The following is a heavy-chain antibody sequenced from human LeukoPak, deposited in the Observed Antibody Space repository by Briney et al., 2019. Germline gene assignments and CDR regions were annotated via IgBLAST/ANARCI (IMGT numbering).Heavy chain of an antibody. D-gene: IGHD1-1*01. CDR1: GDSITNVNYY. CDR3: SRRMATTGRYFFDY. J-gene: IGHJ4*02. CDR2: ISYSGTS. Sequence: SSETLSLTCTVSGDSITNVNYYWTWIRQPPGKGLEWIGFISYSGTSYYSESLKSRLSISRDTSKNQFSLNLSSVTAAGTAIYYCSRRMATTGRYFFDYWGQGTLVTVSS. V-gene: IGHV4-30-4*01.